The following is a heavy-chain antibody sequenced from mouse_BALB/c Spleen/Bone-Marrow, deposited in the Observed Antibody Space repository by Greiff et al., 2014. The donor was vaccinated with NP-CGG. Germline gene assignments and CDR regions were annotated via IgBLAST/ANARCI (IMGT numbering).Heavy chain of an antibody. Sequence: EVHLVESGAELVKPGASVKLSCTASGFNIKDTYMHWVKQRPEQGLEWIGRIDPANGNTKYDPKFQGKATITADTSSNTAYLQLSSLTSEDTAVYYCTRGYGNYALYYYAMDYWGQGTSVTVSS. CDR3: TRGYGNYALYYYAMDY. D-gene: IGHD2-10*02. CDR2: IDPANGNT. J-gene: IGHJ4*01. CDR1: GFNIKDTY. V-gene: IGHV14-3*02.